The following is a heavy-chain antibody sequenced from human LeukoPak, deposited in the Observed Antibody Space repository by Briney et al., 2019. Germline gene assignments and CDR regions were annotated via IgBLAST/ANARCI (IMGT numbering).Heavy chain of an antibody. J-gene: IGHJ6*03. D-gene: IGHD6-13*01. CDR1: GFTFGSYE. V-gene: IGHV3-9*03. CDR3: AKGSSSRYYYMDV. Sequence: GGSLRLSCAASGFTFGSYEMNWVRQAPGKGLEWVSGISWNSGSIGYADSVKGRFTISRDNAKNSTYLQMNSLRAEDMALYYCAKGSSSRYYYMDVWGKGTTVTVSS. CDR2: ISWNSGSI.